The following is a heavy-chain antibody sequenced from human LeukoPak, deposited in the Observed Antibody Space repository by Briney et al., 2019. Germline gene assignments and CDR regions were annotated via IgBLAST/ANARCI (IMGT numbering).Heavy chain of an antibody. D-gene: IGHD6-6*01. CDR3: AKPSIPARPFLTYLYYYLDV. J-gene: IGHJ6*03. Sequence: GGSLRLSCVASEFTFSRFAMSWVRQAPGRCLEWISSVSGTGDKTHYTDSVKGRFTISRDNSKNTLYLHMSALRAADTAVYYCAKPSIPARPFLTYLYYYLDVWGEGTTVIVSS. CDR1: EFTFSRFA. V-gene: IGHV3-23*01. CDR2: VSGTGDKT.